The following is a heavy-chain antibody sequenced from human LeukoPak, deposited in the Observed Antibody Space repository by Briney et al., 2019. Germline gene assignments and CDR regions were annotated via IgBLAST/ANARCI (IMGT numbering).Heavy chain of an antibody. CDR3: ARLSSLAAATADY. Sequence: APVKVSCKASGYTFTGYYMHWVRQAPGQGLEWMGWINPNSGGTNYAQKFQGRVTMTRDTSISTAYMELSRLRSDDTAVYYCARLSSLAAATADYWGQGTLVTVSS. CDR1: GYTFTGYY. D-gene: IGHD6-13*01. CDR2: INPNSGGT. J-gene: IGHJ4*02. V-gene: IGHV1-2*02.